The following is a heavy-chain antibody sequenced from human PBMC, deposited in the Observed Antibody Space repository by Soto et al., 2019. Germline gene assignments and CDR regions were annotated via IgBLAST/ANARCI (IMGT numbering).Heavy chain of an antibody. CDR1: GFTFTDYA. CDR2: ISGIGGST. Sequence: EVQLLESGGGLVQPGGSLRLSCAASGFTFTDYALSWVRQAPGKGLEWVATISGIGGSTYLADSVKGRLSISRDNSQNTVSVLMNSLRAEDTAVYFCARGSSGYISSWYYFDYWGRGTLVTVSS. V-gene: IGHV3-23*01. CDR3: ARGSSGYISSWYYFDY. D-gene: IGHD6-13*01. J-gene: IGHJ4*02.